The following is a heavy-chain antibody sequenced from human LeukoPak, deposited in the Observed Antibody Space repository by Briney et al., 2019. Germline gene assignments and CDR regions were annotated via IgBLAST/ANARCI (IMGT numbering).Heavy chain of an antibody. CDR3: ASSWAAAYYRFDY. Sequence: SETLSLTCTVSGGSISSSSYYWGWIRQPPGKGLEWIVSIYYSGSTYYNPSLKSRVTISVDTSKNQFSLKLSSVTAADTAVYYCASSWAAAYYRFDYWGQGTLVTVSS. CDR2: IYYSGST. CDR1: GGSISSSSYY. J-gene: IGHJ4*02. D-gene: IGHD3-9*01. V-gene: IGHV4-39*01.